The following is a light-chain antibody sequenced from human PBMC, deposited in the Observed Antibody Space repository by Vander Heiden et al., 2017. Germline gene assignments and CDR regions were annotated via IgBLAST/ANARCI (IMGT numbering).Light chain of an antibody. CDR2: DAS. Sequence: EIVLTQSPVVQSVTPNEKVTITCRASQSIGSSLHWYQQKPEQSPKLLIKDASQFHSGVPSRFSGTGSGTDFTLTINSLEAEDAATYYCQQCCTLPGTFGQGTKVEI. J-gene: IGKJ1*01. CDR1: QSIGSS. CDR3: QQCCTLPGT. V-gene: IGKV6-21*01.